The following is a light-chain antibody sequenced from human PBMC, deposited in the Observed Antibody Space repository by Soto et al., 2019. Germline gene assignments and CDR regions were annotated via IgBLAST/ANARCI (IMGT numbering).Light chain of an antibody. CDR2: DAS. CDR1: QSVSSY. Sequence: EIVLTQSPATLSLSPGEIATLSCRASQSVSSYLAWYQQKPGQVPRLLIYDASNRATGRPTRFSGSGSGTDVPLNIRRLGPEDFAVYYCQQRSNLPLTFGGGTKVEIK. CDR3: QQRSNLPLT. V-gene: IGKV3-11*01. J-gene: IGKJ4*01.